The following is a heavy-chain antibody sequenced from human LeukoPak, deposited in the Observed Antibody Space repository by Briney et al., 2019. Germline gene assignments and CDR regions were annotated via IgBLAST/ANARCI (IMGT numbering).Heavy chain of an antibody. CDR1: GFTVSSNY. CDR3: AKDFGVLGFLEWLSDY. V-gene: IGHV3-53*01. J-gene: IGHJ4*02. D-gene: IGHD3-3*01. Sequence: PGGSLGLSCAASGFTVSSNYMSWVRQAPGKGLEWVSVIYSGGSTYYADSVKGRFTISRDNSKNTLYLQMNSLRAEDTAVYYCAKDFGVLGFLEWLSDYWGQGTLVTVSS. CDR2: IYSGGST.